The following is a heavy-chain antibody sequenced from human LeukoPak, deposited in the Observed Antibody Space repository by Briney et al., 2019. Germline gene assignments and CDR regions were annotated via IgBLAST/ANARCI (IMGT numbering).Heavy chain of an antibody. CDR1: GFTFSSYA. CDR2: ISGSGGST. CDR3: AKGFFMDPDAFDI. J-gene: IGHJ3*02. Sequence: AGGSLRLSCAASGFTFSSYAMSWVRQAPGKGLEWVSAISGSGGSTYYADSVKGRFTISRDNSKNTLYLQMNSLRAEDTAVYYCAKGFFMDPDAFDIWGQGTMVTVSS. D-gene: IGHD3/OR15-3a*01. V-gene: IGHV3-23*01.